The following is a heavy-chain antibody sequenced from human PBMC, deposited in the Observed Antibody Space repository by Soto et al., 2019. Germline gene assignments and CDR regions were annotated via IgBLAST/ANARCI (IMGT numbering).Heavy chain of an antibody. V-gene: IGHV4-59*08. D-gene: IGHD5-12*01. CDR1: GGSISSYY. J-gene: IGHJ6*03. Sequence: SETLSLTCTVSGGSISSYYWSWIRQPPGKGLEWIGYIYYSGSTNYNPSLKSRVTISVDTSKNQFSLKLSSVTAADTAVYYCASTITEGGPRQGGPYYYYYYMDVWGKGTTVTVSS. CDR2: IYYSGST. CDR3: ASTITEGGPRQGGPYYYYYYMDV.